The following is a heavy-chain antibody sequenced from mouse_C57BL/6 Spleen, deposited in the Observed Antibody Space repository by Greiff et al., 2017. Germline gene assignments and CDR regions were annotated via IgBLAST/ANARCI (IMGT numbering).Heavy chain of an antibody. D-gene: IGHD1-1*01. V-gene: IGHV14-2*01. J-gene: IGHJ2*01. Sequence: EVKLQESGAELVKPGASVKLSCTASGFNFKDYYMHWVKQRPEQGLEWIGRIDPEDGDTKYAPKFQGKATITADTSSNTAYLQLSSLTSEDTAGYYCAKEATVVARDYWGQGTTVTVSS. CDR1: GFNFKDYY. CDR2: IDPEDGDT. CDR3: AKEATVVARDY.